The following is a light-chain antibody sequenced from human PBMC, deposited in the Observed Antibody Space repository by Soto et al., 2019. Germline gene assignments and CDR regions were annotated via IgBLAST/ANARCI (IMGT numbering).Light chain of an antibody. CDR3: VLYMGRGSWV. V-gene: IGLV8-61*01. CDR1: SGSVSTHYY. CDR2: STN. J-gene: IGLJ3*02. Sequence: QAVVTQEPSFSVSPGGTVTLTCGLSSGSVSTHYYPSWYQQTPGPAPRTLIYSTNTRSSGVPDRFSGSILGNKAALTITGAQEDDESDYYCVLYMGRGSWVFGGGTKLTVL.